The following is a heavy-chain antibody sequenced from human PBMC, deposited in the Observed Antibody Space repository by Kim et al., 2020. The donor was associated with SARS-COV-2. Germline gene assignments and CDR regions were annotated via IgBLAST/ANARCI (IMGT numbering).Heavy chain of an antibody. CDR2: IYYSGST. CDR1: GGSISSGGYY. CDR3: ARSMLYYYDSSGYYTLDY. D-gene: IGHD3-22*01. V-gene: IGHV4-31*03. Sequence: SETLSLTCTVSGGSISSGGYYWSWIRQHPGKGLEWIGYIYYSGSTYYNPSLKSRVTISVDTSKNQFSLKLSSVTAADTAVYYCARSMLYYYDSSGYYTLDYWGQGTLVTVSS. J-gene: IGHJ4*02.